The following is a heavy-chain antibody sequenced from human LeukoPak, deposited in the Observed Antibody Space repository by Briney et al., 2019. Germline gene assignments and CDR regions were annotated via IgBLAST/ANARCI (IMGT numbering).Heavy chain of an antibody. J-gene: IGHJ6*03. D-gene: IGHD4-23*01. Sequence: RGASVKVSCKASGYTFTGYYMHWVRQAPGQGLEWMGWINPNSGGTNYAQKFQGRDTMTRDTSISTAYMELSRLRSDDTAVYYCARGLGNPGGRYYYYYYMDVWGKGTTVTVSS. CDR2: INPNSGGT. CDR3: ARGLGNPGGRYYYYYYMDV. CDR1: GYTFTGYY. V-gene: IGHV1-2*02.